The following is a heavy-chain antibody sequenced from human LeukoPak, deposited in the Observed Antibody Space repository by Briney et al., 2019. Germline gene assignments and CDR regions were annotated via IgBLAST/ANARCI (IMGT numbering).Heavy chain of an antibody. CDR1: GGSISSYY. CDR2: IYYSGST. V-gene: IGHV4-59*01. J-gene: IGHJ5*02. CDR3: ARAGGSSGSNWFDP. Sequence: SETLSLTCTVSGGSISSYYWSWIRQPLGKGLEWIGYIYYSGSTNYNPSLKSRVTISVDTSKNQFSLKLSSVTAADTAVYYCARAGGSSGSNWFDPRGQGTLVTVSS. D-gene: IGHD6-19*01.